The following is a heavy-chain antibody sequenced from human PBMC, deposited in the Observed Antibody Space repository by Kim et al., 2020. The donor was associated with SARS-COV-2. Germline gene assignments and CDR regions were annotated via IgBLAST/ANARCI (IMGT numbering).Heavy chain of an antibody. Sequence: ASVKVSCKASGYTFTGYYMHWVRQAPGQGLEWMGWINPNTGGTNYAQKFQGRVSMTRDTSIRTAYMELSSLRSDDTAVYFCARGGSGSSPFDSWGQGTLVTVSS. CDR3: ARGGSGSSPFDS. J-gene: IGHJ4*02. CDR1: GYTFTGYY. CDR2: INPNTGGT. D-gene: IGHD1-26*01. V-gene: IGHV1-2*02.